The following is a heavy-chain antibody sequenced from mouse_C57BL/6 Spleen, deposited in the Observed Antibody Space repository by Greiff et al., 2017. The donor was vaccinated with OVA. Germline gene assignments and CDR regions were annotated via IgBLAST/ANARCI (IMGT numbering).Heavy chain of an antibody. CDR1: GYTFTSYW. CDR2: IYPGSGST. D-gene: IGHD2-5*01. Sequence: QVQLQQSGAELVKPGASVKMSCKASGYTFTSYWITWVKQRPGQGLEWIGDIYPGSGSTNYNEKFKSKATLTVDTSSSTAYMQLSSLTSEDSAVYYCARPGYSNYVYYFDYWGQGTTLTVSS. CDR3: ARPGYSNYVYYFDY. J-gene: IGHJ2*01. V-gene: IGHV1-55*01.